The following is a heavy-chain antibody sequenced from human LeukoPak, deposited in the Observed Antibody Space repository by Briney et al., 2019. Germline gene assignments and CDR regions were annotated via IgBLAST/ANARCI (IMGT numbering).Heavy chain of an antibody. D-gene: IGHD3-10*01. CDR3: AKDYYGSGSPRYDTFDI. J-gene: IGHJ3*02. CDR1: GFTFTSYG. CDR2: ISGSGSSI. V-gene: IGHV3-23*01. Sequence: GGTLRLSCAASGFTFTSYGMSWVRQAPGKGLEWVSSISGSGSSIYYADSVKGRFTISRDNSKNTLYLQMNSLRAEDTAVYYCAKDYYGSGSPRYDTFDIWGQGTMVTVSS.